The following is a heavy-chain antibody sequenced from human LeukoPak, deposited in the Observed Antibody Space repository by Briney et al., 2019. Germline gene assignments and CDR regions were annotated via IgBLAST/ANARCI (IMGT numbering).Heavy chain of an antibody. CDR1: GSSISSRSHH. V-gene: IGHV4-39*07. J-gene: IGHJ5*02. CDR2: IYYSGST. D-gene: IGHD3-10*01. Sequence: SETLSLTCTVSGSSISSRSHHWGWIRQPAGKGLEWIGSIYYSGSTYYNPSLKSRVTISVDTSKNQFSLKLSSVTAADTAVYYCARLWFGKSKVFDPWGQGTLVTVSS. CDR3: ARLWFGKSKVFDP.